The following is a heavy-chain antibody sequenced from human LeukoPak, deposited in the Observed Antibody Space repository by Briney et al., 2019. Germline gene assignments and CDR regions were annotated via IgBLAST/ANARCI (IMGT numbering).Heavy chain of an antibody. CDR1: GFTFSSYW. CDR2: IKQDGSEI. V-gene: IGHV3-7*01. CDR3: ARDKIVGATHFDY. J-gene: IGHJ4*02. D-gene: IGHD1-26*01. Sequence: PGGSLRLSCAASGFTFSSYWMSWVRQAPGKGLEWVANIKQDGSEIYYVDSVKGRFTISRDNAKSSLYLQMNSLRAEDTAVYYCARDKIVGATHFDYWGPGTLVTVSS.